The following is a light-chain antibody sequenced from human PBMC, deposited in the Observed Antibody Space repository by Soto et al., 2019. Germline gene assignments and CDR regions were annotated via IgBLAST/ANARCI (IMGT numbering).Light chain of an antibody. Sequence: EIVLTQSPGTLSLSPGERATLSCRASQSVSANYVAWYQQKPGQAPRVLIYHASYRAAGIPARFSGSGSGTAFTLTISSLEPEDFAVYYCQQRGNWPLTFGGGTKVEIK. CDR2: HAS. CDR1: QSVSANY. V-gene: IGKV3-11*01. J-gene: IGKJ4*01. CDR3: QQRGNWPLT.